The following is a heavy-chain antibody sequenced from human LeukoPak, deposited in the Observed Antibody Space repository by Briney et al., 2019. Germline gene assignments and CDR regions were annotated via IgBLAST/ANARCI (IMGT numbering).Heavy chain of an antibody. D-gene: IGHD2-2*01. J-gene: IGHJ4*02. CDR1: GFTFSSYW. CDR2: INQDGSET. Sequence: GGSLRLSCAASGFTFSSYWMSWVRQAPGKGLEWVANINQDGSETHYVDSVKGRFTISRDNAKNSLYLQMNSLRADDTAVYYCARERGGYCTGTSCSNAIDYWGQGTLVTVSS. CDR3: ARERGGYCTGTSCSNAIDY. V-gene: IGHV3-7*01.